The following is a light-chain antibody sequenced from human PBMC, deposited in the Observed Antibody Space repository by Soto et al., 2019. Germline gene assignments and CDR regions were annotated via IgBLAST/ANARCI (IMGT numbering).Light chain of an antibody. CDR2: GAS. CDR1: QSVTTQ. Sequence: IVWTQSPGTLSLSPGERATVSCRASQSVTTQLAWYQQKPGQAPRLIIHGASSRATGVPDRITGSGSGTDFTLSISRLEPEDFAVYYCQQYGGSTRTFGQGTKVDIK. CDR3: QQYGGSTRT. J-gene: IGKJ1*01. V-gene: IGKV3-20*01.